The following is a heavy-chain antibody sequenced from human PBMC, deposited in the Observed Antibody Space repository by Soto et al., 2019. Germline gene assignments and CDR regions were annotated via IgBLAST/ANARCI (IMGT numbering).Heavy chain of an antibody. D-gene: IGHD3-22*01. CDR1: GGTFRSYS. J-gene: IGHJ6*02. V-gene: IGHV1-69*13. CDR3: ARPDEGGYSSNHHYYYALDV. CDR2: IIPIFDIT. Sequence: SVKVSCKASGGTFRSYSISCVRQAPGQGLEWMGGIIPIFDITNYAQKFQGRVTITADESTSTAYMELSSLGSDDTAVYYCARPDEGGYSSNHHYYYALDVWGQGTTGTVSS.